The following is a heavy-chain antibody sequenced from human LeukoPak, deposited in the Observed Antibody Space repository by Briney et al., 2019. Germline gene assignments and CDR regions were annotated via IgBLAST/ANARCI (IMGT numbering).Heavy chain of an antibody. CDR2: INWNGGST. Sequence: GGSLRLSCAASGFTFDDYGMSWVRQAPGKGLEWVSGINWNGGSTGYADSVKGRFTISRDNAKNSLYLQMNSLRAEDTALYHCARGYKGATLGYWGQGTLVTVSS. J-gene: IGHJ4*02. CDR1: GFTFDDYG. CDR3: ARGYKGATLGY. D-gene: IGHD1-26*01. V-gene: IGHV3-20*01.